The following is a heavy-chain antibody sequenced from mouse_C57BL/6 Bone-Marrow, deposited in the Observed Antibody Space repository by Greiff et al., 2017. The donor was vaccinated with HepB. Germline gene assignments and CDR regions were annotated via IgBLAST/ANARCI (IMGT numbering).Heavy chain of an antibody. J-gene: IGHJ3*01. CDR1: GYSFTSYY. Sequence: QVQLKQSGPELVKPGASVKISCKASGYSFTSYYIHWVKQRPGQGLEWIGWIYPGSGNTKDNEKFKGKATLTADTSSSTAYMQLSRLTSEDSAVYYCARSYYDYYKVFAYWGQGTLVTVSA. CDR2: IYPGSGNT. V-gene: IGHV1-66*01. CDR3: ARSYYDYYKVFAY. D-gene: IGHD2-4*01.